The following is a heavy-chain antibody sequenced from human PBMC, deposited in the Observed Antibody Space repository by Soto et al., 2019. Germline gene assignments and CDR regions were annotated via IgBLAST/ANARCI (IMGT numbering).Heavy chain of an antibody. V-gene: IGHV4-34*01. CDR1: GGSFSADY. Sequence: PSDTMSLTCAVCGGSFSADYWSSLRQPPWKGLEWIGENNHSGGPSYNPALKSLITISVDTAKSQFSLKLTSVTAADMAVYYCARGSVDTVDSSGFYEYWCQGTPVTVSS. CDR3: ARGSVDTVDSSGFYEY. J-gene: IGHJ4*02. D-gene: IGHD3-22*01. CDR2: NNHSGGP.